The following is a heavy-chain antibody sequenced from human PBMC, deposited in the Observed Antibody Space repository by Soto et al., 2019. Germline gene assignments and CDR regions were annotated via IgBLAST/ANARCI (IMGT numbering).Heavy chain of an antibody. V-gene: IGHV1-18*01. Sequence: QVQLLQSAAEVKKPGASVKVSCKASGYTFTNFGVTWVRQAPGQGLEWMGWISAYTDDPNYAQKFQGRVTMTIDTPTSTAYMDLRSLTSDAPAVYYCARVIPGAEAWFDPWGQGTLVTVSS. CDR2: ISAYTDDP. CDR1: GYTFTNFG. CDR3: ARVIPGAEAWFDP. J-gene: IGHJ5*02. D-gene: IGHD2-2*01.